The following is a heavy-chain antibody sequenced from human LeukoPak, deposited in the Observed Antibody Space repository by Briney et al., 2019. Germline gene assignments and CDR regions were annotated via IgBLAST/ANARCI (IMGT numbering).Heavy chain of an antibody. CDR1: GGPFSGYY. CDR3: ARGLYYYDSSGYYHTYYYYGMDV. Sequence: SETLSLTCAVYGGPFSGYYWSWIRQPPGKGLEWIGEINHSGSTNYNPSLKSRVTISVDTSKNQFSLKLSSVTAADTAVYYCARGLYYYDSSGYYHTYYYYGMDVWGQGTTVTVSS. J-gene: IGHJ6*02. D-gene: IGHD3-22*01. V-gene: IGHV4-34*01. CDR2: INHSGST.